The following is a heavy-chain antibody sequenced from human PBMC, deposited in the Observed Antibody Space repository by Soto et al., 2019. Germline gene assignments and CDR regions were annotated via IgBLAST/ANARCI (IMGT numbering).Heavy chain of an antibody. CDR2: IYYSGST. CDR1: GGSISSGGYY. V-gene: IGHV4-31*01. CDR3: VSQGERLFPGGGDY. D-gene: IGHD6-25*01. J-gene: IGHJ4*02. Sequence: QVQLQESGPGLVKPSQTLSLTCTVSGGSISSGGYYWSWIRQHPGKGLEWIGYIYYSGSTYYNPSLQSPVTKTVSPFKNPVSLKLGPVTAADTAVYYCVSQGERLFPGGGDYWGQGTLVTVSS.